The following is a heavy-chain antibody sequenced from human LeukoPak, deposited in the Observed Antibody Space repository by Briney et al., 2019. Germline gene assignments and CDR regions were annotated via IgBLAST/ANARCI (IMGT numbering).Heavy chain of an antibody. CDR2: ISYDGSNK. Sequence: PGGSLRLSCAASGFTFSSYGMHWVRQAPGKGLEWVAVISYDGSNKYYADSVKGRFTISRDNSKNTLYLQMNSLRAEDAAAYYCAKGQNSYYGSGSFYYYYGMDVWGQGTTVTVSS. V-gene: IGHV3-30*18. D-gene: IGHD3-10*01. CDR3: AKGQNSYYGSGSFYYYYGMDV. J-gene: IGHJ6*02. CDR1: GFTFSSYG.